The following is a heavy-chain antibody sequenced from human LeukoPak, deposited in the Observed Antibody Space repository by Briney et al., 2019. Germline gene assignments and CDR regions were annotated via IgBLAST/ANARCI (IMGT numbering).Heavy chain of an antibody. CDR1: GFTFSSYW. J-gene: IGHJ6*03. CDR3: ARDRYGSGSYSYYYYMDV. V-gene: IGHV3-7*01. D-gene: IGHD3-10*01. Sequence: GGSLRLSCAASGFTFSSYWMSWVRQAPGKRLEWVANIKQDGSEKYYVDSVKGRFTISRDNAKNSLYLQMNSLRAEDTAVYYRARDRYGSGSYSYYYYMDVWGKGTTVTISS. CDR2: IKQDGSEK.